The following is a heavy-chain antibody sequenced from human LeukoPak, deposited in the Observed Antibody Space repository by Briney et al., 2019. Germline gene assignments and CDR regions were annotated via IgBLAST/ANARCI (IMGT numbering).Heavy chain of an antibody. J-gene: IGHJ1*01. V-gene: IGHV4-59*01. D-gene: IGHD1-1*01. CDR1: GGSISGYY. Sequence: KPSETLSLTCTVSGGSISGYYWSWIRQPPGKGLEWIGYIYSSGSTNYNPSLKNRVTISLDTSKKQFSLKLNSVTAADTAVYYCARGGFPWTGGYFQHWGQGTLVTVSS. CDR3: ARGGFPWTGGYFQH. CDR2: IYSSGST.